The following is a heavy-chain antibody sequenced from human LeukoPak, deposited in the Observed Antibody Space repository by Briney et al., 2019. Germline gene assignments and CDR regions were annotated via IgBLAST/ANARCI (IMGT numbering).Heavy chain of an antibody. Sequence: GGSLRLSCAASGFSFDDYGLTWVRQAPGKGLEWVSGINWNGDSTDYADSVKGRFAISRDNAKNSLYLQMNSLRAEDTALYYCARDLRVVITGSFDSWGQGTLVTVSS. J-gene: IGHJ4*02. CDR3: ARDLRVVITGSFDS. D-gene: IGHD3-22*01. CDR2: INWNGDST. CDR1: GFSFDDYG. V-gene: IGHV3-20*04.